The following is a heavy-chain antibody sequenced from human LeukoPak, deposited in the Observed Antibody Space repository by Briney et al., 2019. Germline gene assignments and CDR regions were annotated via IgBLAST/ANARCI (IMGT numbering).Heavy chain of an antibody. CDR1: GFTFSRYT. V-gene: IGHV3-21*04. J-gene: IGHJ4*02. CDR2: ITSSSIYI. CDR3: ARRAGDYSHPYDY. D-gene: IGHD3-22*01. Sequence: GGSLRLSCAASGFTFSRYTMNWVRQAPGKGLEWVSSITSSSIYIYYSDSVKGRFTISRDNAKTSLYLQMNTLRAEDTAVYYCARRAGDYSHPYDYWGQGTLVTVSS.